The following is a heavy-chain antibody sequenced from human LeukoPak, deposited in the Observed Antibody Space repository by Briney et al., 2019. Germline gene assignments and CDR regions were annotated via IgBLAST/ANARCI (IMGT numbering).Heavy chain of an antibody. CDR2: IGTTSNSM. J-gene: IGHJ5*02. D-gene: IGHD2-15*01. V-gene: IGHV3-21*01. CDR1: GFTFSSYS. Sequence: KAGGSLRLSCAASGFTFSSYSMNWVRQAPGKGLEWVSSIGTTSNSMYYADSLKGRFTISRDNAKNTLYLQMNSLRAEDTAVYYCARGRVVVAAKDWFDPWGQGTLVTVSS. CDR3: ARGRVVVAAKDWFDP.